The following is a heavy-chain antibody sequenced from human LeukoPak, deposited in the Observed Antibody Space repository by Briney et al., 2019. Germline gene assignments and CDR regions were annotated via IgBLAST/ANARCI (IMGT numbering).Heavy chain of an antibody. CDR1: GYSFSSYW. V-gene: IGHV5-51*01. J-gene: IGHJ4*02. CDR3: ARHLSDITSSPNY. Sequence: GESLKISCKGSGYSFSSYWIAWVRQMPGKGLVWMGVIYPRDSRTTYSPSFQDQVTISADKSISTAYLQWTSLKASDTAMYYCARHLSDITSSPNYWGPGTLVTVSS. CDR2: IYPRDSRT. D-gene: IGHD2-2*01.